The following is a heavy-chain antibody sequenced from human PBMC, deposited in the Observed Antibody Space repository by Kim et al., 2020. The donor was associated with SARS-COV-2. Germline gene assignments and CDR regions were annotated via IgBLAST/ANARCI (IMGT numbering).Heavy chain of an antibody. CDR3: AGDPSTMIREANWVLNWFDP. V-gene: IGHV3-33*01. CDR2: ISYDGSNK. Sequence: GGSLRLSCVASGFTFGDSGMHWVRQAPDKGLEWLALISYDGSNKFYRDSVRGRFTVSRDNSKNTLYLQMNSLRADDTAVYYCAGDPSTMIREANWVLNWFDPWAQGTLVSVSS. CDR1: GFTFGDSG. J-gene: IGHJ5*02. D-gene: IGHD3-10*01.